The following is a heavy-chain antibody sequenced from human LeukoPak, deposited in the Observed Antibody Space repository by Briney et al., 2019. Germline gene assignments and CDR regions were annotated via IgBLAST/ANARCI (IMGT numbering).Heavy chain of an antibody. J-gene: IGHJ4*02. V-gene: IGHV3-7*01. Sequence: GGSLRLSCAASGFSFSAYWMTWVRQAPGTGLEWVANINPAGSETYYVDPVKGRFSISRDNARNLVYLQMNSLRAEDTAVYHCARFGYVAAVDVWGQGTLVTVSS. CDR3: ARFGYVAAVDV. D-gene: IGHD2-15*01. CDR1: GFSFSAYW. CDR2: INPAGSET.